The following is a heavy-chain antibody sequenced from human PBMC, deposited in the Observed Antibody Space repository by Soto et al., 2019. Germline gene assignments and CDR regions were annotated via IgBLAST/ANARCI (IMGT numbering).Heavy chain of an antibody. Sequence: GGSLRLSCAASGFTLSNYWMTWVRQAPGNGLEWVANINKDGSQKNYVDSVKGRFTIARDNGQNSLSLQINSLRVEDTAVYYCVRELGLDYWGQGALVTVSS. CDR1: GFTLSNYW. J-gene: IGHJ4*02. CDR2: INKDGSQK. D-gene: IGHD7-27*01. V-gene: IGHV3-7*03. CDR3: VRELGLDY.